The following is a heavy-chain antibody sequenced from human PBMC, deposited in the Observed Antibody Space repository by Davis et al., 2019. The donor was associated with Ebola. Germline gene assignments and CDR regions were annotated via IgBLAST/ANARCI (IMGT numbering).Heavy chain of an antibody. CDR2: INHSGST. CDR1: GGSFSGYY. D-gene: IGHD6-19*01. V-gene: IGHV4-34*01. CDR3: ARLYSSLYYYYYGMDV. J-gene: IGHJ6*02. Sequence: MPGGSLRLSCAVYGGSFSGYYWSWIRQPPGKGLEWIGEINHSGSTNYNPSLKSRVTISVDTSKNQFSLKLSSVTAADTAVYYCARLYSSLYYYYYGMDVWGQGTTVTVSS.